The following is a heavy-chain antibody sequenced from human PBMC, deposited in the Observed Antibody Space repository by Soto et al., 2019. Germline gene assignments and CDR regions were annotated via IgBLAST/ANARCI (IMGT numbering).Heavy chain of an antibody. D-gene: IGHD1-20*01. CDR2: INGDGSTT. CDR3: VRGSVYNWRGDF. J-gene: IGHJ4*02. V-gene: IGHV3-74*01. Sequence: EVQLVVSGGDLIQPGGSLRLSCAASGFTFSNYWMHWVRQAPGKGLEWVSRINGDGSTTSYADSVKGRFTISRDNAKNTLSLQMNSLRAENTAVFYCVRGSVYNWRGDFWGQGTLVTVSS. CDR1: GFTFSNYW.